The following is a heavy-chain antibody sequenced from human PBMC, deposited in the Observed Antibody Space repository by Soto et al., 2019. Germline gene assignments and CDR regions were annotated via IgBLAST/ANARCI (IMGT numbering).Heavy chain of an antibody. V-gene: IGHV1-58*01. CDR2: IVVGSGNT. Sequence: SVKVSCKASGFTFTSSAVEWVRQARGQRLEWIGWIVVGSGNTNYAQKFQERVTITRDMSTSTAYMELSSLRSEDTAVYYCAAVSVGAESRAFDIWGQGTMVTVSS. D-gene: IGHD1-26*01. CDR3: AAVSVGAESRAFDI. J-gene: IGHJ3*02. CDR1: GFTFTSSA.